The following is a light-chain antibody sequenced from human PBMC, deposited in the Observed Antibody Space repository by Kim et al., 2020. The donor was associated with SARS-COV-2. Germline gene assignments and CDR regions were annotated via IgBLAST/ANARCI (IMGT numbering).Light chain of an antibody. J-gene: IGKJ1*01. Sequence: ASVGDRVTRTCRASHSISNYLNWYQQKPEKAPKFLIYGTSNLQSGVPSRFSGSGSGTDFTLTITSLQPEDFATYYCQQSYSNSRTFGQGTKVDIK. CDR3: QQSYSNSRT. V-gene: IGKV1-39*01. CDR1: HSISNY. CDR2: GTS.